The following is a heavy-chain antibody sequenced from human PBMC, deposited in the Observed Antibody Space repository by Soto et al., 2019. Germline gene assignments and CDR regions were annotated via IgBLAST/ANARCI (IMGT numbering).Heavy chain of an antibody. CDR3: ARDRGMWLGNNWNYFDY. V-gene: IGHV3-21*01. CDR1: GFTFSSYS. Sequence: EVQLVESGGGLVKPGGSLRLSCAASGFTFSSYSMNWVRQAPGKGLEWVSSISSSSSYIYYADSVKGRFTISRDNAKNSLYLQMNSLRAKDTAVYYCARDRGMWLGNNWNYFDYWGQGTLVTVSS. CDR2: ISSSSSYI. D-gene: IGHD1-1*01. J-gene: IGHJ4*02.